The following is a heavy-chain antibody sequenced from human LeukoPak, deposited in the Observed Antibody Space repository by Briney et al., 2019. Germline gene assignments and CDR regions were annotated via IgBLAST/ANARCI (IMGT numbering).Heavy chain of an antibody. CDR1: GGSISTYY. V-gene: IGHV4-59*01. CDR2: MQYDGNS. CDR3: ARDGQHTYGRYFAY. J-gene: IGHJ4*02. Sequence: SETLSLTCTVSGGSISTYYWNWIRKSPGKGLEWMGLMQYDGNSKYNPSLRGRVTIVLDTSKNQISLILRSVTAADTAVYYCARDGQHTYGRYFAYWGQGIPVTVSS. D-gene: IGHD3-9*01.